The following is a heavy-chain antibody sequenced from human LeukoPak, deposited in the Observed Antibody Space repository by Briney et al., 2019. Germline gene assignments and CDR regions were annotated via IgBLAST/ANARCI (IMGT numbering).Heavy chain of an antibody. CDR2: TRYDRINK. D-gene: IGHD2-2*01. CDR1: GFSLGSYG. CDR3: AKDHCTSCSGDDSFDY. Sequence: GGSLRLSCAASGFSLGSYGMHWVRQAPGKGPEWVAFTRYDRINKYYADSVKGRFTISRDNSKNTLYLQMNSLRAEDTAVYYCAKDHCTSCSGDDSFDYWGQGTLVTVSS. J-gene: IGHJ4*02. V-gene: IGHV3-30*02.